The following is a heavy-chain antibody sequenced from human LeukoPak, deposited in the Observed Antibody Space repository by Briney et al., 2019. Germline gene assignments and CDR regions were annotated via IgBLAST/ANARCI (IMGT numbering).Heavy chain of an antibody. CDR2: INPSGGST. CDR1: GYTFTSYY. J-gene: IGHJ4*02. CDR3: ARVQYYYGSGSYGFFDS. D-gene: IGHD3-10*01. Sequence: ASVKVSCKASGYTFTSYYMHWVRQAPGQGLEWMGIINPSGGSTTYALKFQGRVTMTRDTSTSTVYMELSSLRSEDTAVYYCARVQYYYGSGSYGFFDSWGQGTLVTVSS. V-gene: IGHV1-46*01.